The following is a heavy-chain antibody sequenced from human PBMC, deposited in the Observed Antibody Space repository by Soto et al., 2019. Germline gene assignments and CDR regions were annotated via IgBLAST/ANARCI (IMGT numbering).Heavy chain of an antibody. Sequence: QVQLQQWGAGLLKPSEALSLTYAVYGGSFSGYYWSWIRQPPGKGLEWIGEINHSGSTNYNPSLRSRVTISVDTSKIQFSLKLSSVTAADTAVYYCARGGMTKVTDYRGQGTLVTVSS. V-gene: IGHV4-34*01. J-gene: IGHJ4*02. CDR1: GGSFSGYY. D-gene: IGHD4-4*01. CDR2: INHSGST. CDR3: ARGGMTKVTDY.